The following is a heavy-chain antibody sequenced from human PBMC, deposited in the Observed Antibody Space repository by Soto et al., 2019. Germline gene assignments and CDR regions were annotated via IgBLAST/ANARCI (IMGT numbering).Heavy chain of an antibody. CDR2: INTNTGNP. Sequence: QVQLVQSGSELKKPGASVKVSCKASGYTFTSYAMNWVRQAPGQGLEWMGWINTNTGNPTYAQGFTRRFVFSLDTSVSTAYLQICSLKAEDTAVYYCARVPYCSSTSCYTGEERKYYYYGMDVWGQGTTVTVSS. V-gene: IGHV7-4-1*01. CDR3: ARVPYCSSTSCYTGEERKYYYYGMDV. J-gene: IGHJ6*02. CDR1: GYTFTSYA. D-gene: IGHD2-2*02.